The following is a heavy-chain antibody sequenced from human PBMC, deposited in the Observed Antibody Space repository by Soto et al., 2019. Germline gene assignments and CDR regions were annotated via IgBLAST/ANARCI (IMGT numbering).Heavy chain of an antibody. CDR3: AKDPPWTVGPLAMDV. CDR2: FSGSGGNI. D-gene: IGHD2-2*01. Sequence: EVQLLESGGGLVQAGGSLRLSCVASGFTFSTHAMSWVRQVPGKGLEWVSTFSGSGGNIYYGDSVKGRFTISRNDHKNTLYLDMNRLRVEDTAVYYCAKDPPWTVGPLAMDVWGQGTTVTVSS. CDR1: GFTFSTHA. V-gene: IGHV3-23*01. J-gene: IGHJ6*02.